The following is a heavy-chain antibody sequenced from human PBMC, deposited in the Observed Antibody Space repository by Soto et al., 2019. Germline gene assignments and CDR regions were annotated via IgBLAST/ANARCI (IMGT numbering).Heavy chain of an antibody. D-gene: IGHD3-3*01. CDR2: INPNSGGT. J-gene: IGHJ6*02. CDR1: GCSFTGYY. Sequence: ASVKVSCKESGCSFTGYYIHWVRQAPGQGREWMGWINPNSGGTNYAQKFQDRVTMTRDRSISTAYMELNRLTSDDTAVYYCARAYFDFWSGYYSDYYGMDVWGQGTTVTVSS. CDR3: ARAYFDFWSGYYSDYYGMDV. V-gene: IGHV1-2*02.